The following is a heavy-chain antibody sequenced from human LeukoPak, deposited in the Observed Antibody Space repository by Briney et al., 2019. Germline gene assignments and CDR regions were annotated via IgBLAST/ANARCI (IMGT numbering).Heavy chain of an antibody. D-gene: IGHD2/OR15-2a*01. Sequence: GGSLRLSCAASGFTFNNFALSWVRQAPGKGLEWVAGISGSADSTYYADSVKGRFTISRDNSKNTLYVQMNSLRAEDTAVYYCARTPSMAWAPFGMWGQGRMVTVSS. CDR1: GFTFNNFA. J-gene: IGHJ3*02. V-gene: IGHV3-23*01. CDR2: ISGSADST. CDR3: ARTPSMAWAPFGM.